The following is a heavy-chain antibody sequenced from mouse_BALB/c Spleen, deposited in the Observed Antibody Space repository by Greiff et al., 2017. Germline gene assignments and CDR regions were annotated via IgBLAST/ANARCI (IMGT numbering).Heavy chain of an antibody. CDR2: ISSGGST. D-gene: IGHD1-1*01. CDR3: ARELRGYYFDY. Sequence: EVQLVESGGGLVKPGGSLKLSCAASGFTFSSYAMSWVRQTPEKRLEWVASISSGGSTYYPDSVKGRFTISRDNARNILYLQMSSLRSEDTAMYYCARELRGYYFDYWGQGTTLTVSS. V-gene: IGHV5-6-5*01. CDR1: GFTFSSYA. J-gene: IGHJ2*01.